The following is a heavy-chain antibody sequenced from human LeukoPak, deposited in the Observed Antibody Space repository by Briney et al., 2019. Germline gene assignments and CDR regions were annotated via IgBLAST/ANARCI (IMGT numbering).Heavy chain of an antibody. J-gene: IGHJ5*02. CDR2: IYYNGGT. CDR3: AGGIGYATSPADH. V-gene: IGHV4-59*03. CDR1: GDSLSNYY. D-gene: IGHD6-13*01. Sequence: PSETLSLTCTVSGDSLSNYYWSWIRQPPGKGLEWIGYIYYNGGTNYNPSLKSRVTLSVDTSKNQFSLKLRSVTAADTAVYFCAGGIGYATSPADHLGQGTLVIVSS.